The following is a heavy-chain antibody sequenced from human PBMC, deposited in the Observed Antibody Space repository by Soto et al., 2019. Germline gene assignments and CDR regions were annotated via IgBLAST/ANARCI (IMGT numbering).Heavy chain of an antibody. CDR1: GGTFSSYA. J-gene: IGHJ6*02. CDR2: IIPIFGTA. CDR3: ARGADSQYYGMDV. V-gene: IGHV1-69*06. Sequence: QVQLVQSGAEVKKPGSSVKVSCKASGGTFSSYAISWVRQAPGQGLEWMGGIIPIFGTANYAQKFQGRVTITENKSTGTACMELNSLRSEDTDVYYCARGADSQYYGMDVWGQGTTVTVSS. D-gene: IGHD1-26*01.